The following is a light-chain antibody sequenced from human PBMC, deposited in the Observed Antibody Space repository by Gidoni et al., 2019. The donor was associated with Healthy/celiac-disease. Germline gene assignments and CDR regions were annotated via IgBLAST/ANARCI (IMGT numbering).Light chain of an antibody. J-gene: IGKJ1*01. CDR3: QQYNSYPWT. Sequence: DIQMTQSPSTLSASVGDRVTITCRASQSISSWLAWYQQKPGKAPKLLIYKAPSLENGVPSRFSGSGSGTEFTLTISSLQPDDFATYYCQQYNSYPWTFGQGTKVEIK. CDR1: QSISSW. V-gene: IGKV1-5*03. CDR2: KAP.